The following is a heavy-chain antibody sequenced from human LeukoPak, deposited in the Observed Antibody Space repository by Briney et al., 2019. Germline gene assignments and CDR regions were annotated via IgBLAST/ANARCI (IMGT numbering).Heavy chain of an antibody. CDR3: AGSRGTK. J-gene: IGHJ4*02. Sequence: SETLSLTCAVYGGSFSGYYWSWIRQPPGKGLGWIGEINHSGSTNYNPSLKSRVTISVDTSKNQFSLKLSSVTAADTAVYYCAGSRGTKWGQGTLVTVSS. CDR2: INHSGST. D-gene: IGHD1/OR15-1a*01. V-gene: IGHV4-34*01. CDR1: GGSFSGYY.